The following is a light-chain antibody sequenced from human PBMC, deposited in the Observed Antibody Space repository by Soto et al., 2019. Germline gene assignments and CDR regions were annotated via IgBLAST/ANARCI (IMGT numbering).Light chain of an antibody. Sequence: EIVLTQSPGTLSLSPVERATLSCRASQSVSNSYLAWYQQKPGQAPRLLIYAASTRATGIPERFSGSGSGTDFTLTISRLEPEDFATYYCQQHGQWPITCGQGTRLEIK. CDR3: QQHGQWPIT. V-gene: IGKV3-20*01. J-gene: IGKJ5*01. CDR1: QSVSNSY. CDR2: AAS.